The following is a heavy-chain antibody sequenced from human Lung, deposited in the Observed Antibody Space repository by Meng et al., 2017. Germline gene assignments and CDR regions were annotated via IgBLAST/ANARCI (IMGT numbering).Heavy chain of an antibody. Sequence: QMTLKECGPALVKPTQTLTLTCTLSGSSLSTSGVAVGWIRQPPGKALEWLALIYWDDEKRYSPSLKSRLTITKDTSKNHVVLTMTNMDPVDTATYYCAHSWGSGYYFGPLDYWGQGTLVTISS. CDR2: IYWDDEK. J-gene: IGHJ4*02. D-gene: IGHD3-22*01. V-gene: IGHV2-5*02. CDR3: AHSWGSGYYFGPLDY. CDR1: GSSLSTSGVA.